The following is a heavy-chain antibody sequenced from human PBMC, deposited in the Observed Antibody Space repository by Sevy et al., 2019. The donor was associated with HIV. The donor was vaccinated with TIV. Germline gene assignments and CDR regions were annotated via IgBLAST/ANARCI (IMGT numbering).Heavy chain of an antibody. J-gene: IGHJ5*02. V-gene: IGHV3-53*01. CDR3: ARVRGVFGAVAINWFDP. Sequence: GGSLRLSCAASGFTVSSSYMTWVRQPPGKGLEWVSVIYSGGSTYYADSVKGRFTISRDNSKNTLYLQMNNLRAADTAVDYCARVRGVFGAVAINWFDPWGQGALVTVSS. D-gene: IGHD3-3*01. CDR1: GFTVSSSY. CDR2: IYSGGST.